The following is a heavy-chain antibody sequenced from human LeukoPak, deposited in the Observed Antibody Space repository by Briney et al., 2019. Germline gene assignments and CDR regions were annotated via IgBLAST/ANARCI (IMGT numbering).Heavy chain of an antibody. J-gene: IGHJ5*02. D-gene: IGHD3-22*01. Sequence: ASVKVSCKASGYTFTSYDINWVRQATGQGLEWMGWMNPNSGNTGYAQKFRGRVTMTRNTSISTAYMELSSLRSEDTAVYYCARVFGTTYYYDSSGYNWFDPWGQGTLVTVSS. CDR1: GYTFTSYD. CDR3: ARVFGTTYYYDSSGYNWFDP. V-gene: IGHV1-8*01. CDR2: MNPNSGNT.